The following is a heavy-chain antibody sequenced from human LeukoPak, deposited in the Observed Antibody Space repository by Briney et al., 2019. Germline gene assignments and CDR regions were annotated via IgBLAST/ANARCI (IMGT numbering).Heavy chain of an antibody. Sequence: GGSLRLSCAASGFTFSSYAMHWVRQAPGKGLEYVSAISSNGGSTYYANSVKGRFTISRDNSKNTLYLQMGSLRAEDTAVYYCARDVPNYDILTGYYPYYYYYMDVWGKGTTVTISS. J-gene: IGHJ6*03. D-gene: IGHD3-9*01. CDR3: ARDVPNYDILTGYYPYYYYYMDV. V-gene: IGHV3-64*01. CDR1: GFTFSSYA. CDR2: ISSNGGST.